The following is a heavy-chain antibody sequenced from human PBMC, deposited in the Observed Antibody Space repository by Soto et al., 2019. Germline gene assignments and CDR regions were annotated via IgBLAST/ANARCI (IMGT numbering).Heavy chain of an antibody. CDR3: GRDGGSGWYLSYNWFDP. J-gene: IGHJ5*02. D-gene: IGHD6-19*01. CDR1: GGTFSSYA. Sequence: SVKVSCKASGGTFSSYAISWVRQAPGQGLEWMGGIIPIFGTANYAQKFQGRVTITADESTSTAYMELSSLRSEDTAVYYCGRDGGSGWYLSYNWFDPWGQGTLVTVSS. CDR2: IIPIFGTA. V-gene: IGHV1-69*13.